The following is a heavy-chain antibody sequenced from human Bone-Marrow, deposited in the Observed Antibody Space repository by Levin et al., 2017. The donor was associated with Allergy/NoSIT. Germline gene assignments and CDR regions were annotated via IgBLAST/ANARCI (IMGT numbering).Heavy chain of an antibody. Sequence: SCAASGFIFTKAWMSWVRQVPGQGLEWVARIKSKTEGETTDYTAPVRGRFTISRDDSKNTVYLQINSLKTAYTAVYYCVAGVNFWLWGRGSLVTVSS. D-gene: IGHD3-3*01. CDR3: VAGVNFWL. V-gene: IGHV3-15*05. CDR2: IKSKTEGETT. J-gene: IGHJ4*01. CDR1: GFIFTKAW.